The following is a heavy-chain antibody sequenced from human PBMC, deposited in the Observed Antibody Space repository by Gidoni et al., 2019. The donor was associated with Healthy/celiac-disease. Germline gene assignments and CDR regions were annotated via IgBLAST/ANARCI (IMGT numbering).Heavy chain of an antibody. CDR1: GFTFSSNA. J-gene: IGHJ4*02. Sequence: QVSLVESVGGVVLPGGSLSLPCPAPGFTFSSNAIHWVRQAPGTGLEWVAVIAYDGSNKYYADSVKGRFTISRDNSKNTLYLQMNSLRAEDTAVYYCARDPTVTHRGDFDYWGQGTLVTVSS. D-gene: IGHD4-17*01. CDR3: ARDPTVTHRGDFDY. V-gene: IGHV3-30-3*01. CDR2: IAYDGSNK.